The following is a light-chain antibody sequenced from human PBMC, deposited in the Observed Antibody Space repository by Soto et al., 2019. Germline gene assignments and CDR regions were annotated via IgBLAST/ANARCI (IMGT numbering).Light chain of an antibody. CDR3: QHYGGVWT. J-gene: IGKJ1*01. CDR1: QTITNR. V-gene: IGKV1-5*01. CDR2: DDS. Sequence: DIEMTQSPSTVSASVGDRATITCRASQTITNRLAWYQQKPGKAPKVLIYDDSTLESGVPSRFSGSGSGTEFILTISSLQPDDFATYYCQHYGGVWTFGQGTKVEVK.